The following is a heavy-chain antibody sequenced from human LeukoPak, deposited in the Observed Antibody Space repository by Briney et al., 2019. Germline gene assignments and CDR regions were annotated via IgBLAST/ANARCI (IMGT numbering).Heavy chain of an antibody. CDR3: AKDYGEPNDY. CDR2: IRYDGSNK. V-gene: IGHV3-30*02. J-gene: IGHJ4*02. D-gene: IGHD3-10*01. Sequence: GGSLRLSCAASGFTFSSYAMSWVRQAPGKGLEWVAFIRYDGSNKYYADSVKGRFTISRDNSKNTLYLQMNSLRAEDTAVYYCAKDYGEPNDYWGQGTLVTVSS. CDR1: GFTFSSYA.